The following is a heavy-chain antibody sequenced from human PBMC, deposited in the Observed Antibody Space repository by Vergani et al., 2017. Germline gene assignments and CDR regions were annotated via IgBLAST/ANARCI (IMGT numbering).Heavy chain of an antibody. Sequence: QITLKESGPTLVKPTQTLTLTCTFSGFSLSTSGVGVGWIRQPPGKALEWLALIYWDDDKRYSPSLKSRLTITKDTSKNQVVLTMTNMDPVDTATYYCAHKGPYCSGGSCYVSPVSGLGALNVDYWGQGTLVTVSS. CDR3: AHKGPYCSGGSCYVSPVSGLGALNVDY. V-gene: IGHV2-5*02. J-gene: IGHJ4*02. CDR1: GFSLSTSGVG. CDR2: IYWDDDK. D-gene: IGHD2-15*01.